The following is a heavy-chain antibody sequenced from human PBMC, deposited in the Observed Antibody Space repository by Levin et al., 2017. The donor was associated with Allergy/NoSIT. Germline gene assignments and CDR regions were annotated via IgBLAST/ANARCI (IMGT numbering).Heavy chain of an antibody. V-gene: IGHV3-23*01. Sequence: GESLKISCAGSGFIFSSFAMSWVRQAPGKGLEWVSAISGSGEDTYSADSVKGRFTISRDNSKDTVFLQMDSLRLEDTAIYYCAKEWGMAVSGGFDYWGHGTLVTVSS. CDR2: ISGSGEDT. CDR3: AKEWGMAVSGGFDY. D-gene: IGHD6-19*01. CDR1: GFIFSSFA. J-gene: IGHJ4*01.